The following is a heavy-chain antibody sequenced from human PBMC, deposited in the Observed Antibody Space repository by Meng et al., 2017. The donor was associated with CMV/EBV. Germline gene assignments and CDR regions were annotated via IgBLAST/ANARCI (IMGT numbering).Heavy chain of an antibody. D-gene: IGHD3-16*02. V-gene: IGHV4-59*01. J-gene: IGHJ5*02. CDR2: IYYSGST. CDR3: ASVYRNCFDP. Sequence: SETLSLTCTVSGGSISSYYWSWIRQPPGKGLEWIGYIYYSGSTNYNPSLKSRVTISVDTSKNQFSLKLSSVTAADTAVYYCASVYRNCFDPWGQGTLVTVSS. CDR1: GGSISSYY.